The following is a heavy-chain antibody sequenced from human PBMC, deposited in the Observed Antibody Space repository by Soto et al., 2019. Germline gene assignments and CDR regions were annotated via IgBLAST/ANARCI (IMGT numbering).Heavy chain of an antibody. CDR1: GYTFTSYG. CDR3: ARGIKGYYDFWSGYTPDYYYYGMDV. D-gene: IGHD3-3*01. Sequence: QVQLVQSGAEVKKPGASVKVSCKASGYTFTSYGISWVRQAPGQGLEWMGWISAYNGNTNYAQKLQGRVTMTTDTSTSTAYMERRRLRSDDTPVYYCARGIKGYYDFWSGYTPDYYYYGMDVWGQGTTVTVCS. V-gene: IGHV1-18*04. J-gene: IGHJ6*01. CDR2: ISAYNGNT.